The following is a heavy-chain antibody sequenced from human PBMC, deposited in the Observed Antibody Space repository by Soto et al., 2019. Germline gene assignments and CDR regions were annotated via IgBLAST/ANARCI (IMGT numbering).Heavy chain of an antibody. V-gene: IGHV3-30-3*01. D-gene: IGHD6-19*01. CDR1: GFTFSSYA. CDR3: ARGVYGWHQYYYYGMDV. Sequence: GGSLRLSCAASGFTFSSYAMHWVRQAPGKGLEWVAVISYDGSNKYYADSVKGRFTISRDNSKNTLYLQMNSLRAEDTAVYYCARGVYGWHQYYYYGMDVWGQGTTVTVSS. J-gene: IGHJ6*02. CDR2: ISYDGSNK.